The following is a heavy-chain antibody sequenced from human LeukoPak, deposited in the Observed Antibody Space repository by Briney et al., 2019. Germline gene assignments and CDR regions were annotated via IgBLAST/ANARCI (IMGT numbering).Heavy chain of an antibody. CDR1: GFTVSSNS. CDR2: IYSGGNT. CDR3: ARRAGEYSHPYDY. J-gene: IGHJ4*02. D-gene: IGHD4-17*01. V-gene: IGHV3-53*01. Sequence: PGGSLRLSCTVSGFTVSSNSMSWVRQAPGKGLEWVSFIYSGGNTHYSDSVKDRFTISRDNSKNTLYLQMNSLRAEDTAVYYCARRAGEYSHPYDYWGQGTLVTVSS.